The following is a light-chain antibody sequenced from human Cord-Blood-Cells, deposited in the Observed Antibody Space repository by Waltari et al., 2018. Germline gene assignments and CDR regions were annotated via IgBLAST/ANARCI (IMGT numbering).Light chain of an antibody. CDR1: SSDVGGYNY. CDR3: SSYTSSSTPFYV. Sequence: QSALTQPASVSGSPGQSITISCTGTSSDVGGYNYVSWYQQHPGQAPKLMIYDVRNRPSGVSNRCSGSKSGNTASLTISGLQAEDEADYYCSSYTSSSTPFYVFGTGTKVTVL. CDR2: DVR. J-gene: IGLJ1*01. V-gene: IGLV2-14*03.